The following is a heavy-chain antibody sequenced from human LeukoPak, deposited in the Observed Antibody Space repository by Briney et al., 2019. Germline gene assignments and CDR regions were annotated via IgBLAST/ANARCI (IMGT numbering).Heavy chain of an antibody. CDR1: GGSISSYY. D-gene: IGHD6-19*01. J-gene: IGHJ4*02. CDR2: IYYSGST. V-gene: IGHV4-59*08. Sequence: SETLSPTCTVSGGSISSYYWSWIRQPPGKGLEWIGYIYYSGSTNYNPSLKSRVTISVDTSKNQFSLKLSSVTAADTAVYYCARHRAMAGTPYFDYWGQGTLVAVSS. CDR3: ARHRAMAGTPYFDY.